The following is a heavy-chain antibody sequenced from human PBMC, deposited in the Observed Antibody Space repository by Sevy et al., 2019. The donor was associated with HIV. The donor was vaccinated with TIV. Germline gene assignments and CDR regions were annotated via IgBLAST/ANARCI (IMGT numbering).Heavy chain of an antibody. Sequence: ASVKVSCKASGYTFTSYGISWVRQAPGQGLEWMGWISCYNGNTNYAQKFQGRVTMTTDTSTSTAYMELRSLRSDDTAVFYCARVPSGSYWSWLDPWGQGTLVTVSS. CDR1: GYTFTSYG. CDR2: ISCYNGNT. CDR3: ARVPSGSYWSWLDP. D-gene: IGHD1-26*01. J-gene: IGHJ5*02. V-gene: IGHV1-18*01.